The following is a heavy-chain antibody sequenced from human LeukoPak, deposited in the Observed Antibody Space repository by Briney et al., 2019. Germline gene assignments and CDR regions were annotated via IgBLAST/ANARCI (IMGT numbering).Heavy chain of an antibody. Sequence: PSETLSLTCTVSGGSISSYCWSWIRQPPGKGLEWIGYIYYSGSTNYNPSLKSRVTISVDTSKNQFSLKLSSVTAADTAVYHCVRDEYRDVWGKGTTVTVSS. D-gene: IGHD2/OR15-2a*01. CDR2: IYYSGST. CDR3: VRDEYRDV. CDR1: GGSISSYC. V-gene: IGHV4-59*12. J-gene: IGHJ6*04.